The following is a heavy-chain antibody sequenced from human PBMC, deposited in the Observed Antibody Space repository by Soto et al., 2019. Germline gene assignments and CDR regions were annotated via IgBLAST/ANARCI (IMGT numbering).Heavy chain of an antibody. CDR3: ARARVAYFFDY. CDR1: GGSFSGYF. V-gene: IGHV4-34*01. Sequence: SETLSLTCAVSGGSFSGYFWSWIRQSPGKGLAWIGEISDSGNAKYTPSLKSRVTISLDTSKNQFSLTLRSVTAADTAVYYCARARVAYFFDYWGHGTLVTSPQ. J-gene: IGHJ4*01. CDR2: ISDSGNA. D-gene: IGHD3-3*01.